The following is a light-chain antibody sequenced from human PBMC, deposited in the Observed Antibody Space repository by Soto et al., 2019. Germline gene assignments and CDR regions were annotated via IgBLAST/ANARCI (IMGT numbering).Light chain of an antibody. CDR1: SSDVGGYNY. Sequence: QSALTQPASVSGSPGQSITISCTGTSSDVGGYNYVSWYQQHPGKAPTLMSYAFSTRPSVVSNRFSGSKSGNTASLTISGLQAEDEADYYCSSHKSSSTLCVFGTGTKVTVL. J-gene: IGLJ1*01. V-gene: IGLV2-14*01. CDR3: SSHKSSSTLCV. CDR2: AFS.